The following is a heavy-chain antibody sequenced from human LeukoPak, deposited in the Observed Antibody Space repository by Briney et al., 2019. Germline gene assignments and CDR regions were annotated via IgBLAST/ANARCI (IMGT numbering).Heavy chain of an antibody. V-gene: IGHV3-30*18. D-gene: IGHD6-13*01. Sequence: PGGSLRLSCAASGFTFSSYGMHWVRQAPGKGLEWVAVISYDGSNKYYADSVKGRFTISRDNSKNTLYLQMNSLRAEDTAVYYCAKEKFLEQLGHFDYWGQGTLVTVSS. CDR1: GFTFSSYG. CDR3: AKEKFLEQLGHFDY. J-gene: IGHJ4*02. CDR2: ISYDGSNK.